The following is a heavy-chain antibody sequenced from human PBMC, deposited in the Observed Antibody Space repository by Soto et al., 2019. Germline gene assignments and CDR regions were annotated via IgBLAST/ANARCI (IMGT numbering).Heavy chain of an antibody. V-gene: IGHV1-18*01. CDR2: ISAYNGNT. CDR1: GYTFTSYG. CDR3: ARTQTDCSGGSCYSAWFDP. D-gene: IGHD2-15*01. J-gene: IGHJ5*02. Sequence: ASVKVSCKASGYTFTSYGISWVRQAPGQGLEWMGWISAYNGNTNYAQKLQGRVTMTTDTSTSTAYMELRSLRSDDTAVYYCARTQTDCSGGSCYSAWFDPWGQGTLVTVSS.